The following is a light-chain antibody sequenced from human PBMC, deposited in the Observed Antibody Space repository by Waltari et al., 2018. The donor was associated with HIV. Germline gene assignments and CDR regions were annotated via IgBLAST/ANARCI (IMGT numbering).Light chain of an antibody. CDR3: MQATQSTWT. Sequence: DIVMTQTPLASPVALGQPASISCRYTQSLVHSDGNTYLSWLQQRPGQTPRLLMYKVSNRFSGVPDRFSGSGAGTEFTLKISRVEAEDVGVYYCMQATQSTWTFGQGTKVEIE. J-gene: IGKJ1*01. CDR1: QSLVHSDGNTY. CDR2: KVS. V-gene: IGKV2-24*01.